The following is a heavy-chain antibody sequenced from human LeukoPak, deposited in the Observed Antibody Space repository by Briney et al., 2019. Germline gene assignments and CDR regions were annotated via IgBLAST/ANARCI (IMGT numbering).Heavy chain of an antibody. V-gene: IGHV4-61*02. CDR1: GGSISSGSYY. CDR2: IYTSGST. D-gene: IGHD3-22*01. CDR3: ARDRYLPMIRTAAFDI. J-gene: IGHJ3*02. Sequence: SQTLSLTCTVSGGSISSGSYYWSWIRQPAGKGLEWIGRIYTSGSTNYNPSLKSRVTISVDTSKNQFSLKLSSVTAADTAVYYCARDRYLPMIRTAAFDIWGQGTMVTVSS.